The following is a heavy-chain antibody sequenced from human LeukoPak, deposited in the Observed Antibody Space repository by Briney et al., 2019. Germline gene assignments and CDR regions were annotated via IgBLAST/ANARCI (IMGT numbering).Heavy chain of an antibody. V-gene: IGHV1-46*01. Sequence: ASVTVSFKASGYTFTSYYMHWVRQAPGQGLEWMGIINPSGGSTSYAQKFQGRVTMTRDTSTSTVYMELSSLRSEDTAVYYCARANYYDSSGYSLYYFDYWGQGTLVTVSS. D-gene: IGHD3-22*01. CDR2: INPSGGST. CDR3: ARANYYDSSGYSLYYFDY. J-gene: IGHJ4*02. CDR1: GYTFTSYY.